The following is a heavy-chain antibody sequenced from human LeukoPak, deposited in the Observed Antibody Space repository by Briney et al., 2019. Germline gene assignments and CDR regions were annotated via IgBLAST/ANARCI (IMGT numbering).Heavy chain of an antibody. D-gene: IGHD4-17*01. J-gene: IGHJ4*02. CDR1: GFSFINSW. V-gene: IGHV3-7*01. CDR2: INPDGSVE. CDR3: ARDPHFGALDY. Sequence: PGGSLRLSCAASGFSFINSWMSWVRQAPGKGLEWVALINPDGSVEHYVDAVKGRFTVSRDNAKYSLYLQMNNLRAEDRAVYFCARDPHFGALDYWGLGTLVTVSS.